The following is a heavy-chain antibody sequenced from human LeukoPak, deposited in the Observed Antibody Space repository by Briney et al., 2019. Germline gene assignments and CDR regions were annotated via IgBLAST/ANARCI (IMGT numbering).Heavy chain of an antibody. CDR2: SNPNNGGT. Sequence: GASVKLSWKASGYTFIGYNMNWGRQAPGQGLEWMGWSNPNNGGTNYAQKFQGRVTMTRDTSISTAYVDLSRLRSDDTAVYYCARSSELCTQNFDYWGQGTPVTVST. J-gene: IGHJ4*02. CDR1: GYTFIGYN. CDR3: ARSSELCTQNFDY. V-gene: IGHV1-2*02. D-gene: IGHD3-16*01.